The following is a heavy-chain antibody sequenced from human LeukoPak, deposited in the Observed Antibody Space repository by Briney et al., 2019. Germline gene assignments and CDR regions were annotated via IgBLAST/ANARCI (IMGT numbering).Heavy chain of an antibody. V-gene: IGHV3-48*03. J-gene: IGHJ6*03. CDR2: ISSSGSTI. D-gene: IGHD3-3*01. Sequence: GGSLRLSCAASGFTFSSYEMNWVRQAPGKGLEWVSYISSSGSTIYYADSVKGRFTISRDNAKNSLYLQMNSLRAEDTAVYYCAREGPSWGTIFGVVATRPWHYYYYMDVWGKGTTVTVSS. CDR1: GFTFSSYE. CDR3: AREGPSWGTIFGVVATRPWHYYYYMDV.